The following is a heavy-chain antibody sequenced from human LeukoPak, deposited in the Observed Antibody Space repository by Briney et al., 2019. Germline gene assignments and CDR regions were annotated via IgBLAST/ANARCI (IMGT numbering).Heavy chain of an antibody. CDR2: ISAYNGDT. D-gene: IGHD1-26*01. CDR3: ARDHGGSYSWLPQQYAMDV. J-gene: IGHJ6*02. CDR1: GYTFTSYG. Sequence: GASVKVSCKASGYTFTSYGISWVRQAPGQGLEWMGWISAYNGDTNYAQKLQGRVTMTTDTSTSTAYMELRSLTSDDTAVYYCARDHGGSYSWLPQQYAMDVWGQGTTVTVSS. V-gene: IGHV1-18*01.